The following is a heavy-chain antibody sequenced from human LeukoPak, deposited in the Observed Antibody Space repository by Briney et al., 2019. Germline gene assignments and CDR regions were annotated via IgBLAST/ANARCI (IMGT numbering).Heavy chain of an antibody. CDR3: ARDATAAGTGNAFDI. V-gene: IGHV1-69*13. Sequence: RASVKVSCKASGGTFSSYAISWVRQAPGQGLEWVGGIIPIFGTANYAQKFQGRVTITADESTSTAYMELSGLRSEDTAVYYCARDATAAGTGNAFDIWGQGTMVTVSS. CDR1: GGTFSSYA. J-gene: IGHJ3*02. D-gene: IGHD6-13*01. CDR2: IIPIFGTA.